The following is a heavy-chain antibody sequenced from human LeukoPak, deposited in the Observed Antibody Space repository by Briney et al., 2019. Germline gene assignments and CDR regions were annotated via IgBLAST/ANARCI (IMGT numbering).Heavy chain of an antibody. J-gene: IGHJ4*02. CDR3: ASGGSGSYYNGLFDY. V-gene: IGHV1-2*02. Sequence: GASVKVSCKASGYTFTGYYMHWVRQAPGQGLEWMGWINPNSGGTNYAQKFQGRVTMTRDTSISTAYMELSRLRSDDTAVYYCASGGSGSYYNGLFDYWGQGTLVTVSS. CDR1: GYTFTGYY. CDR2: INPNSGGT. D-gene: IGHD3-10*01.